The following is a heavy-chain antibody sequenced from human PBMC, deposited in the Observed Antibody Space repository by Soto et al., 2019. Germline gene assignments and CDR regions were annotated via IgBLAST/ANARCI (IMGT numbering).Heavy chain of an antibody. CDR1: GFTISSYS. D-gene: IGHD2-15*01. Sequence: GGSLRLSCAASGFTISSYSMNWVRQAPGKGLEWVSYISSSSSTIYYADSVKGRFTISRDNAKNSLYLQMNSLRDEDTAVYYCARVLGFYCSGGSCYGNYCYYGMDVWGQGTTVTVSS. V-gene: IGHV3-48*02. CDR3: ARVLGFYCSGGSCYGNYCYYGMDV. CDR2: ISSSSSTI. J-gene: IGHJ6*02.